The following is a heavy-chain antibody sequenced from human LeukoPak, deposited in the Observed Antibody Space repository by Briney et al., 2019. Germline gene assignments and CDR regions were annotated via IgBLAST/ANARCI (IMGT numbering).Heavy chain of an antibody. CDR2: ISGSGGST. CDR1: GFTFSSYA. D-gene: IGHD3-10*01. Sequence: GGSLRLSCAASGFTFSSYAMNWVRQAPGKGLEWVSVISGSGGSTYYADSVKGRFTISRDNSKNTLYLQMNSLRAEDTAVYYCARKDLVVRGAIEGRVHWGQGTLVTVSS. CDR3: ARKDLVVRGAIEGRVH. J-gene: IGHJ4*02. V-gene: IGHV3-23*01.